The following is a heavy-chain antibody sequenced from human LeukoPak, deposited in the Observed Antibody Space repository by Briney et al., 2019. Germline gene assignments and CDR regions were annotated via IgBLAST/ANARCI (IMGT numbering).Heavy chain of an antibody. D-gene: IGHD1-1*01. J-gene: IGHJ4*02. Sequence: GGSLRLSCTASGFSFSTYSMNWVRQAPGKGLEWVSYIFGSSSNMYYADSVKGRFTTSRHNANNSLYLQMGSLRAEDTAVYYCATDTPETAAFDYWGQGTLVTVSS. CDR3: ATDTPETAAFDY. V-gene: IGHV3-48*04. CDR1: GFSFSTYS. CDR2: IFGSSSNM.